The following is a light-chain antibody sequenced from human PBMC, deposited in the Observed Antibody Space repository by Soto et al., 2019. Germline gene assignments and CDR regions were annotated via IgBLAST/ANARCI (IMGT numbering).Light chain of an antibody. J-gene: IGLJ2*01. V-gene: IGLV2-14*01. Sequence: QSVLTQPASVSGSPEQSITISCTGTSSDVGGYNYVSWYQQHPGKAPKLMIYEVSNRPSGVSNRFSGSKSGNTASLTISGLQAEDEADYYCSSYTSSSTPVFGGGTKLTVL. CDR2: EVS. CDR1: SSDVGGYNY. CDR3: SSYTSSSTPV.